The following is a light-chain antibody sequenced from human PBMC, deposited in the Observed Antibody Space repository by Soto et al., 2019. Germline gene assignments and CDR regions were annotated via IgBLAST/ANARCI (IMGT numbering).Light chain of an antibody. CDR3: QQYNSYPVT. V-gene: IGKV1-5*01. CDR2: DAS. CDR1: QSISSW. J-gene: IGKJ1*01. Sequence: DIQRTQSPSTLSASVGDRVTITCRASQSISSWLAWYKQKPGKAPKLLIYDASSLESGVPSRFRGSGSGTEFTLTISSLQPDDFATYYCQQYNSYPVTFGQGTKVDIK.